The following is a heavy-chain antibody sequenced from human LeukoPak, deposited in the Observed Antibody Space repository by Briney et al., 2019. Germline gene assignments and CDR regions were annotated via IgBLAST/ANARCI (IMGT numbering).Heavy chain of an antibody. CDR1: GFTVSSNY. J-gene: IGHJ4*02. V-gene: IGHV3-66*01. D-gene: IGHD2-15*01. CDR2: IYSGGST. CDR3: ARADRGYCSGGSCYYY. Sequence: PGGSLRLSCAASGFTVSSNYMSWVRQAPGKGLEWVSVIYSGGSTYYADSVKGRFTISRDNSKNTLYLPMNSLRAEDTAVYYCARADRGYCSGGSCYYYWGQGTLVTVSS.